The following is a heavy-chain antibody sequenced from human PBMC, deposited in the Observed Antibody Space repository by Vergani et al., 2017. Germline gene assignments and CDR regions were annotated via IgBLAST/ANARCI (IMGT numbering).Heavy chain of an antibody. Sequence: QVQLVQSGAEVKKPGSSVKVSCKASGGTFSSYTISWVRQAPGQGLEWMGRIIPIIGIANYAQKFQGKVTITADKSPSTAYMELSSLRSEDTAVYYCAGGVEYYYASSPFDYWGQGTLVPVSS. J-gene: IGHJ4*02. D-gene: IGHD3-22*01. V-gene: IGHV1-69*02. CDR2: IIPIIGIA. CDR3: AGGVEYYYASSPFDY. CDR1: GGTFSSYT.